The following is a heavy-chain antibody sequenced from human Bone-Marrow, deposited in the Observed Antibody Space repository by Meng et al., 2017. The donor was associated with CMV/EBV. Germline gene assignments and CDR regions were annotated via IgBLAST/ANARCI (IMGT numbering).Heavy chain of an antibody. J-gene: IGHJ4*02. Sequence: ASGFTVSSYAMHWVRQAPGKGLEWVAVISYDGSNKYYADSVKGRFTISRDNSKNTLYLQMNSLRAEDTAVYYCARDGGWELLVFDYWGQGTLVTVSS. CDR2: ISYDGSNK. V-gene: IGHV3-30-3*01. D-gene: IGHD1-26*01. CDR3: ARDGGWELLVFDY. CDR1: GFTVSSYA.